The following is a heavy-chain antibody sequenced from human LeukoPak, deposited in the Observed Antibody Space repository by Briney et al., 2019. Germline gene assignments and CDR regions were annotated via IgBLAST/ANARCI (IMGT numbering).Heavy chain of an antibody. Sequence: GGSLRFSCAASGFTFNDYSMNWVRQAPGKGLEWVSSITSSSDYMSYAASVKGRFTVSRDNAKKSLFLQMNSLRAEDTAVYYCAREHPYTPDYWGQGTLVTVSS. CDR2: ITSSSDYM. CDR1: GFTFNDYS. J-gene: IGHJ4*02. V-gene: IGHV3-21*01. CDR3: AREHPYTPDY. D-gene: IGHD2-15*01.